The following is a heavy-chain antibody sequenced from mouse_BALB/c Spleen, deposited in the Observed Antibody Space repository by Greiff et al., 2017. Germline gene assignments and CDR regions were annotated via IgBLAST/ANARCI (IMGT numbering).Heavy chain of an antibody. CDR3: ARSGLTGTGGNY. J-gene: IGHJ2*01. Sequence: VQLQQSGAELMKPGASVKISCKATGYTFSSYWIEWVKQRPGHGLEWIGEILPGSGSTNYNEKFKGKATFTADTSSNTAYMQLSSLTSEDSAVYYCARSGLTGTGGNYWGQGTTLTVSS. D-gene: IGHD4-1*01. V-gene: IGHV1-9*01. CDR1: GYTFSSYW. CDR2: ILPGSGST.